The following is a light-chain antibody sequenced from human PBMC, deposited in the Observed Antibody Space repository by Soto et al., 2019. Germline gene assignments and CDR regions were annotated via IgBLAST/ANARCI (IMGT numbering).Light chain of an antibody. CDR2: EDN. Sequence: NFMLTQPHSASESPGKTVTISCTRSSGSIASNYVQWYQQRPGSAPTTVIYEDNQRPSGVPDRFSGSIDSSSNSASLPISGLKTEDEADYYCQSYDSSNHVVFGGGTKLTVL. V-gene: IGLV6-57*04. CDR3: QSYDSSNHVV. CDR1: SGSIASNY. J-gene: IGLJ2*01.